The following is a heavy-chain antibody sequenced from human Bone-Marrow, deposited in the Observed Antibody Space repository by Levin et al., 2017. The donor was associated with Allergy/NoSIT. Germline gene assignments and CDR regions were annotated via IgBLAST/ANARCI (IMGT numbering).Heavy chain of an antibody. D-gene: IGHD2-15*01. V-gene: IGHV3-11*01. CDR1: GFTLSDYY. Sequence: GGSLRLSCAVSGFTLSDYYMSWIRQAPGKGLEWVSFISNTGNTIYVADSVKGRFSISRDNSKDSLYLVMHSLRAEDTAVYYCARSSKWSAGYDYWGLGTLVTVSS. J-gene: IGHJ4*02. CDR2: ISNTGNTI. CDR3: ARSSKWSAGYDY.